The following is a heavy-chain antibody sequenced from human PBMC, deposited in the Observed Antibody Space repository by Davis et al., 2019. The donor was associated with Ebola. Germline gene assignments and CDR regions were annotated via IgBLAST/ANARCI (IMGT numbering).Heavy chain of an antibody. V-gene: IGHV4-39*07. CDR3: ARDPSFLYGGNSYFDY. J-gene: IGHJ4*02. Sequence: MPSETLSLTCTVSGGSISSSSYYWGWIRQPPGKGLEWIGSIYHSGSTNYNPSLKSRVTISVDKSKNQFSLKLSSVTAADTAVYYCARDPSFLYGGNSYFDYWGQGTLVTVSS. D-gene: IGHD4-23*01. CDR2: IYHSGST. CDR1: GGSISSSSYY.